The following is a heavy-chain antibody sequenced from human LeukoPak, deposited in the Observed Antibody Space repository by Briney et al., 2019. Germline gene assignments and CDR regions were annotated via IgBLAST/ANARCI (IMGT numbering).Heavy chain of an antibody. CDR2: INPSGGST. V-gene: IGHV1-46*01. CDR3: ARGGDIVVVVAGDDAFDI. J-gene: IGHJ3*02. CDR1: GYTFTSYY. Sequence: VASVKVSCKASGYTFTSYYMHWVRQAPGQGLEWMGIINPSGGSTSYAQKFQGRVTMTRDMSTSTVYMELSSLRSEDTAVYYCARGGDIVVVVAGDDAFDIWGQGTMVTVSS. D-gene: IGHD2-15*01.